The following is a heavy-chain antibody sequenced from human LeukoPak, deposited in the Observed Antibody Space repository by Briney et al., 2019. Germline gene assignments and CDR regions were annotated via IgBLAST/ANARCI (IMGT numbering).Heavy chain of an antibody. D-gene: IGHD3-3*01. CDR1: GGSISSGDYY. J-gene: IGHJ3*02. Sequence: SETLSLTCTVSGGSISSGDYYWSWIRQPPGKGLEWIGYIYYSGSTYYNPSLKSRVTISVDTSKNQFSLKLSSVTAADTAVYYCARDGRITIFGVVHDAFDIWGQGTMVTVSS. V-gene: IGHV4-30-4*01. CDR3: ARDGRITIFGVVHDAFDI. CDR2: IYYSGST.